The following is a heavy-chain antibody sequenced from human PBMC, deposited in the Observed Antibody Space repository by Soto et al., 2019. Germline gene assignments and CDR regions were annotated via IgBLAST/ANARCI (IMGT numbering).Heavy chain of an antibody. CDR2: ISGSDGKT. D-gene: IGHD3-3*01. J-gene: IGHJ4*02. Sequence: PGGSLRLSCAACGFSFGSYALSWVRQAPGKGLEWVSTISGSDGKTFYADSVKGRFSTSRDTSQSTLYLQMNSLRADDTAMYYCARWSYLDYWGQGTRVTVSS. V-gene: IGHV3-23*01. CDR1: GFSFGSYA. CDR3: ARWSYLDY.